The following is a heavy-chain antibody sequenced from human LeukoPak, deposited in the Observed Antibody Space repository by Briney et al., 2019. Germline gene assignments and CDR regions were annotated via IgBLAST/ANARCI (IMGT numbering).Heavy chain of an antibody. V-gene: IGHV1-2*02. CDR2: INHNSGGT. J-gene: IGHJ6*03. Sequence: EASVKVSCKASGYTFTGYYMHWVRQAPGQGLEWMGWINHNSGGTNYAQKFQGRVTMTRDTSISTAYMELSRLRSDDTAVYYCARGTTRTLWFGELLSDYMDVWGKGTTVTISS. D-gene: IGHD3-10*01. CDR1: GYTFTGYY. CDR3: ARGTTRTLWFGELLSDYMDV.